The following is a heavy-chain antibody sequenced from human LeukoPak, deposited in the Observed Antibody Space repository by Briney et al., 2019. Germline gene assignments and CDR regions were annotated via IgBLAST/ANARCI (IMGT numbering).Heavy chain of an antibody. CDR3: ARGQYCGGDCYSRWFDP. Sequence: VASVKVSCKASGYTFTSYDINWVRQATGQGLGWMGWMNPNSGNTGYAQKFQGRVTITRNTSISTAYMELSSLRSEDTAVYYCARGQYCGGDCYSRWFDPWGQGTLVTVSS. J-gene: IGHJ5*02. CDR2: MNPNSGNT. D-gene: IGHD2-21*01. V-gene: IGHV1-8*03. CDR1: GYTFTSYD.